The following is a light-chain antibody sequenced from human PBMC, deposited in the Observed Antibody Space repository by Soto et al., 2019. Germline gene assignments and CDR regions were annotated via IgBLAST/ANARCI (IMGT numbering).Light chain of an antibody. CDR3: AVWDDTLKAVV. J-gene: IGLJ2*01. CDR2: HNN. Sequence: QSAVTQPPSASGTPGQRVTISCSGSSSNVGSNTVDWYQLLPGTAPKLLIYHNNQRPSGVPDRLSGSKSGTSASLPISGLQSEDEADYYCAVWDDTLKAVVFGGGTQLTVL. V-gene: IGLV1-44*01. CDR1: SSNVGSNT.